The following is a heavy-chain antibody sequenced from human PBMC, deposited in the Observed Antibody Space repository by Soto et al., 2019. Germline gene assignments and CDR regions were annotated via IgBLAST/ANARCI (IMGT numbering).Heavy chain of an antibody. CDR3: ARLEVVYVTSRYNYHGMDV. J-gene: IGHJ6*02. V-gene: IGHV4-39*01. CDR2: IYYSGST. Sequence: SETLSLTCTVSGVSLISSNYFWAWIRQPPGKGLEWIGTIYYSGSTSYNPSLESRVAISVDTSKNQFSLRVTSVTAADTAVYYCARLEVVYVTSRYNYHGMDVWGQGTTVTVSS. CDR1: GVSLISSNYF. D-gene: IGHD2-8*02.